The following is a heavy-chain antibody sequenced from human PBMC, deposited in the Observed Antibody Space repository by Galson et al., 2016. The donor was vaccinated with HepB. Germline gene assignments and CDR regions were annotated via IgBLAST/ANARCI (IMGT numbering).Heavy chain of an antibody. J-gene: IGHJ6*02. CDR1: GGTFSSDV. CDR2: IVPVFGTG. Sequence: SVKVSCKASGGTFSSDVISWVRQAPGQGLEWMGGIVPVFGTGNYAQNFQDRVTITADESTSTVHMEMSSLRADDTAVYYCATEIGPTIHHSHYRMDVWGQGTTVIVSS. CDR3: ATEIGPTIHHSHYRMDV. D-gene: IGHD5-24*01. V-gene: IGHV1-69*13.